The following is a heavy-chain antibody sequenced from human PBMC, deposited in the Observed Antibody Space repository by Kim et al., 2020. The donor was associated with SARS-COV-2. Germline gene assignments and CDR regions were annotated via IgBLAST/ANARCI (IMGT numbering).Heavy chain of an antibody. D-gene: IGHD6-13*01. Sequence: TYADSPKGRFTISRDNANNTLYLQMNSLRVEDTAVYYCARSSGGSIWYGDWGQGTLVTVSS. V-gene: IGHV3-74*03. CDR3: ARSSGGSIWYGD. J-gene: IGHJ4*02.